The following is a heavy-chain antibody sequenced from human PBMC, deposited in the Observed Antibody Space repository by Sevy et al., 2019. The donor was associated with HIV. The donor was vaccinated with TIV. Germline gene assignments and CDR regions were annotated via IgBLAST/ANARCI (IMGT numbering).Heavy chain of an antibody. Sequence: GGSLRLSCAASGFRLSDHAVSWVRLTPGKGLEWLADRSYNGRNQYYADSVKGRFTISKDDSKNTLFLQLNSLRAEDTAVYYCARFAGYCSGGRCSIIDFWGQGTLVTVSS. CDR2: RSYNGRNQ. J-gene: IGHJ4*02. V-gene: IGHV3-30*04. CDR3: ARFAGYCSGGRCSIIDF. CDR1: GFRLSDHA. D-gene: IGHD2-15*01.